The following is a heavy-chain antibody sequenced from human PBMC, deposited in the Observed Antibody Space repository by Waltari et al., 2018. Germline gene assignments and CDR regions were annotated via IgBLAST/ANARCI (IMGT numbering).Heavy chain of an antibody. Sequence: EVQLVESGGGLVQPGGSLRLSCEASGFAFSSPSMNWVRQAPGKGLEWVSYISGSRSTIHYADSVKGRFTISRDNANNSLYLQMNSLRDEDTAVYYCATVGVENQWELLRYDYWGQGTLVTVSS. CDR2: ISGSRSTI. J-gene: IGHJ4*02. CDR1: GFAFSSPS. CDR3: ATVGVENQWELLRYDY. V-gene: IGHV3-48*02. D-gene: IGHD1-26*01.